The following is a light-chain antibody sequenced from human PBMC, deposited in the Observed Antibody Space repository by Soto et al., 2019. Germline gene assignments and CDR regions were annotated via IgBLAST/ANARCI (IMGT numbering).Light chain of an antibody. CDR1: SGHSSYI. Sequence: QLVLTQSSSASASLGSSVKLTCTLSSGHSSYIIAWHQQQPGKAPRYLMKLEGSGSYNKGSGVPDRFSGSSSGADRYLTISHLQSEDEADYYCETWDRSPHVVFGGGTKLTVL. CDR2: LEGSGSY. J-gene: IGLJ2*01. V-gene: IGLV4-60*03. CDR3: ETWDRSPHVV.